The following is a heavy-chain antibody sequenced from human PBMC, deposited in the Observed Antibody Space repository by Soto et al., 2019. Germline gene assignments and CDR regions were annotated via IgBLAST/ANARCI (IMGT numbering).Heavy chain of an antibody. D-gene: IGHD2-2*01. CDR3: AREGQKYPWFDP. CDR2: IYYSGST. V-gene: IGHV4-31*03. Sequence: PSETLSLTCTVSGGSISSGGYYWSWIRQHPGKGLEWIGYIYYSGSTYYNPSLKSRVTISVDTSKNQFSLKLSSVTAADTAVYYCAREGQKYPWFDPWGQGTLVTVSS. CDR1: GGSISSGGYY. J-gene: IGHJ5*02.